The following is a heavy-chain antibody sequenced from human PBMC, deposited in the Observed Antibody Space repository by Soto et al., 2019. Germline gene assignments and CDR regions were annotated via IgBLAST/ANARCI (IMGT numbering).Heavy chain of an antibody. V-gene: IGHV3-15*01. D-gene: IGHD3-3*01. CDR1: GFTFSNAW. J-gene: IGHJ4*02. CDR2: IKTKTDGGTT. Sequence: GGSLRLSCAASGFTFSNAWMSWVRQAPGKGLEWVFSIKTKTDGGTTDYAAPVKGRFTISRDDSKNTVYLQMNSLKTEDTAVYYCSTLYDFWRVTLLLNXWGQGTLVTVSX. CDR3: STLYDFWRVTLLLNX.